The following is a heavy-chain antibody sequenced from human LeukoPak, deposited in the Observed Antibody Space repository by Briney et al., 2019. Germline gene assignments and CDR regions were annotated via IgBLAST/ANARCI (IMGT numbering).Heavy chain of an antibody. V-gene: IGHV3-7*03. J-gene: IGHJ5*02. CDR1: GFTFITYW. CDR3: VRGFPRFDP. Sequence: TGGSLRHSCAASGFTFITYWMSWVRQAPGKGLEWVANIKQDGGETYYVDSVKGRFTISRDNAKNSLYLQMNSLSPEDTAVYYRVRGFPRFDPWGQGTLVTVSS. D-gene: IGHD2/OR15-2a*01. CDR2: IKQDGGET.